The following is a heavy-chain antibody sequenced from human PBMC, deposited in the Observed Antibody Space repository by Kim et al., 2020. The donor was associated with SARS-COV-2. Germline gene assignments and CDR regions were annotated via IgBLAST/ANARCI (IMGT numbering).Heavy chain of an antibody. J-gene: IGHJ6*02. V-gene: IGHV1-46*01. CDR3: ARVLGIAAGGGMDV. D-gene: IGHD6-13*01. Sequence: AQKFQGRVTMTRDTSTSTVYMELSSLRSEDTAVYYCARVLGIAAGGGMDVWGQGTTVTVSS.